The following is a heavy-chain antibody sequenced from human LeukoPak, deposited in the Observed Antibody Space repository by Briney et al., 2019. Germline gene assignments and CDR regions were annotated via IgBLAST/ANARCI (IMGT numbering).Heavy chain of an antibody. CDR1: GYTLTELS. J-gene: IGHJ3*02. V-gene: IGHV1-24*01. D-gene: IGHD1-26*01. CDR3: ATWAEWELPAGGAFDI. Sequence: ASVKVSCKVSGYTLTELSMHWVRQAPGKGLEWMGGFDPEDGETIYAQKFQGRVTMTEDTSTDTAYMELSSLRSEDTAVYYCATWAEWELPAGGAFDIWGQGTMVTVSS. CDR2: FDPEDGET.